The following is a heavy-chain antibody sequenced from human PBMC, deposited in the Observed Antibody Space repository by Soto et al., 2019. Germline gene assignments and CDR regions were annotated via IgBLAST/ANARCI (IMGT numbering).Heavy chain of an antibody. V-gene: IGHV4-31*03. Sequence: SETLSLTCTVSGGSISSGGYYWSWIRQHPGKGLEWIGYIYYSGSTYYNPSLKSRVTISVDTSKNQFSLKLSSVTAADTAVYYCARDSPGYCSSTSFYMPWTYYYGMDVWGQGPTVTVSS. CDR2: IYYSGST. J-gene: IGHJ6*02. CDR1: GGSISSGGYY. CDR3: ARDSPGYCSSTSFYMPWTYYYGMDV. D-gene: IGHD2-2*02.